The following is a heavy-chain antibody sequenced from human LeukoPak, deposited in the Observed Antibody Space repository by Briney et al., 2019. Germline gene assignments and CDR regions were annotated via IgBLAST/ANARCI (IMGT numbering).Heavy chain of an antibody. CDR2: IGPGGDI. Sequence: GGSLRLSCAASGFSFTAYSMNWVRQAPGRGLEWISYIGPGGDIYYADSVTGRSTVSRDIAKNSLYLQMNGLRVEDTAVYYCARRFDSWGQGTLVTVSS. CDR3: ARRFDS. V-gene: IGHV3-48*01. CDR1: GFSFTAYS. J-gene: IGHJ4*02.